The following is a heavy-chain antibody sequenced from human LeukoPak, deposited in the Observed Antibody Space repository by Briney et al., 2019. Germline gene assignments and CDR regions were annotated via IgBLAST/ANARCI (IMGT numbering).Heavy chain of an antibody. CDR1: GFTFSSYS. Sequence: GGSLRLSCAASGFTFSSYSMNWVRQAPGKGLEWVSAISGSGGSTYYADSVKGRFTISRDNSKNTLYLQMTSLRAEDTAVYYCAKDPHAANFRYYFEYWGQGAPLTVSS. CDR3: AKDPHAANFRYYFEY. V-gene: IGHV3-23*01. CDR2: ISGSGGST. D-gene: IGHD2-15*01. J-gene: IGHJ4*02.